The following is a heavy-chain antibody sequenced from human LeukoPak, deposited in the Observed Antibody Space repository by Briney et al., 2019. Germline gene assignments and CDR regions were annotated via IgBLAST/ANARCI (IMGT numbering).Heavy chain of an antibody. Sequence: GGSLRLSCAASGFAFSTYNMNWVRQAPGKGLEWVAYTSNSGNTIYYADSVKGRFTVSRDNAKNSLYLQMNSLRAEDTAVYYCARDLRRYNDYWGQGTLVTVSS. CDR1: GFAFSTYN. J-gene: IGHJ4*02. V-gene: IGHV3-48*04. CDR3: ARDLRRYNDY. D-gene: IGHD5/OR15-5a*01. CDR2: TSNSGNTI.